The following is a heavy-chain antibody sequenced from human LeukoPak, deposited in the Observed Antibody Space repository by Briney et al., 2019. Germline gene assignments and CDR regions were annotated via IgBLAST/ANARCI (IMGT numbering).Heavy chain of an antibody. CDR2: IYYSGST. CDR1: GGSTSSSSYY. J-gene: IGHJ4*02. Sequence: PSETLSLTCTVSGGSTSSSSYYWGWIRRPPGKGLEWIGSIYYSGSTYYNPSLKSRVTISVDTSKNQFSLKLSSVTAADTAVYYCARGYYGDYGGYWGQGTLVTVSS. CDR3: ARGYYGDYGGY. V-gene: IGHV4-39*07. D-gene: IGHD4-17*01.